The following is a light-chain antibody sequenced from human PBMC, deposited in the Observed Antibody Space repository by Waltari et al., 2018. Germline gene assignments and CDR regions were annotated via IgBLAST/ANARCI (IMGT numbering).Light chain of an antibody. CDR1: SSDVGAYDY. Sequence: QSALIQPRAVSRSPGQSVIISCTGASSDVGAYDYVSWYQQHPGKAPTLIIYDVNNRPSGVHDRFSGFKSGNTASLTISGLQAEDEADYDCCSYAGNYANYVFGTGTKLT. J-gene: IGLJ1*01. CDR2: DVN. CDR3: CSYAGNYANYV. V-gene: IGLV2-11*01.